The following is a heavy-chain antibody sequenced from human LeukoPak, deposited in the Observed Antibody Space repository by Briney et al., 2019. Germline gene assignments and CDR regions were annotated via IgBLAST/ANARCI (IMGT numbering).Heavy chain of an antibody. Sequence: SETLSLTCAVSGGSSRSGDYFWSWIRQPPGKGLEWIGHIHYSGNTYYNPSLKSRVSISVDTSKNQFSLKLSSVTAADTAVYYCARENNDYGGKKAFDYWGQRTLVTVSS. CDR2: IHYSGNT. CDR1: GGSSRSGDYF. V-gene: IGHV4-30-4*01. J-gene: IGHJ4*02. D-gene: IGHD4-23*01. CDR3: ARENNDYGGKKAFDY.